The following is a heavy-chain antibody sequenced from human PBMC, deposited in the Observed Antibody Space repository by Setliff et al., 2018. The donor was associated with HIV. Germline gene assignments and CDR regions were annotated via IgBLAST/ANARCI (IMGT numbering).Heavy chain of an antibody. CDR1: GYSFPTYW. D-gene: IGHD3-10*01. Sequence: GESLKISCKGSGYSFPTYWIAWVRQMPGKGLEWMGIIYPGDSDTRDSPSFQGQVTISADKSISTAYLQWSSLKASDTAMYYCARSDRVLWFGELSKYLYFQHWGQGTLVTVSS. CDR3: ARSDRVLWFGELSKYLYFQH. J-gene: IGHJ1*01. CDR2: IYPGDSDT. V-gene: IGHV5-51*01.